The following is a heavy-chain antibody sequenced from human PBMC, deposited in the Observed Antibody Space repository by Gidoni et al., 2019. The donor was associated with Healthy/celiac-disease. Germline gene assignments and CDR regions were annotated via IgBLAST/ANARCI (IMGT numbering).Heavy chain of an antibody. D-gene: IGHD4-17*01. CDR3: ARGDATTVTTNDY. J-gene: IGHJ4*02. CDR2: ISSSRSYI. Sequence: EVQLVESGAGLVKPGGSLRLSCAASGFTLSSYSMNWVRQSPGKGLEWVSSISSSRSYIYYADSVKCRFTISRDNAKNSLYLQMNSLRADDTAVYYCARGDATTVTTNDYWGQGTLVTVSS. CDR1: GFTLSSYS. V-gene: IGHV3-21*01.